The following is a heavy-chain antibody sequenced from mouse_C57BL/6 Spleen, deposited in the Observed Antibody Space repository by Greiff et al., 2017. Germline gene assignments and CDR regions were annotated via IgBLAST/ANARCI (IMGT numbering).Heavy chain of an antibody. Sequence: QVQLQQSGPELVKPGASVKISCKASGYAFSSSWMNWVKQRPGKGLEWIGRIYPGDGDTNYNGKFKGKATLTADKSSSTAYMQLSSLTSEDSAVYSCARTGGTPFYLDYWGQGTTLTVSS. V-gene: IGHV1-82*01. CDR2: IYPGDGDT. D-gene: IGHD2-14*01. CDR3: ARTGGTPFYLDY. J-gene: IGHJ2*01. CDR1: GYAFSSSW.